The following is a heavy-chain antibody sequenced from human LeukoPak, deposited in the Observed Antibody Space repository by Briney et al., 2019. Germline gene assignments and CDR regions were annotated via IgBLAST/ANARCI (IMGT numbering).Heavy chain of an antibody. J-gene: IGHJ4*02. D-gene: IGHD3-10*01. CDR1: GGTFSSYA. V-gene: IGHV1-2*02. Sequence: GSSVKVSCKASGGTFSSYAISWVRQAPGQGLEWMGWINPNSGGTNYAQKFQGRVTMTRDTSISTAYMELSRLRSDDTAVYYCARGGRYSRITMVRGVIATREYYFDYWGQGTLVTVSS. CDR3: ARGGRYSRITMVRGVIATREYYFDY. CDR2: INPNSGGT.